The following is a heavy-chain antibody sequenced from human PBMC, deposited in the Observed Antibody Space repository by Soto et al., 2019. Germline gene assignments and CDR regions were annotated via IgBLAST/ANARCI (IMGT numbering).Heavy chain of an antibody. V-gene: IGHV3-23*01. CDR2: ISAGGTST. J-gene: IGHJ4*02. D-gene: IGHD3-10*01. Sequence: QLLESGGGLVQPGGSLGLSCAASAFTLSSYAMNWVRQAPGKGLEWVSTISAGGTSTYYADSVKGRFTIARDNSKKTLYVQMNSLRDEDTAVYYCAKRGYGSGGYYFDYWGQGTLVTVSS. CDR1: AFTLSSYA. CDR3: AKRGYGSGGYYFDY.